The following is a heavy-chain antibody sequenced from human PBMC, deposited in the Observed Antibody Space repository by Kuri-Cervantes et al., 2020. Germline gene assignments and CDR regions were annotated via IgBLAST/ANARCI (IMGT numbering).Heavy chain of an antibody. Sequence: GSLRLSCTVSGGSISSGFYYWSWIRQPPGKGLEWIGYIYYSGSTNYNPSLKSRVTISVDTSKNQFPLKLSSVTAADTAVYYCAIQYSAISGWFDPWGQGTLVTVSS. CDR2: IYYSGST. J-gene: IGHJ5*02. CDR1: GGSISSGFYY. D-gene: IGHD2-21*02. V-gene: IGHV4-61*01. CDR3: AIQYSAISGWFDP.